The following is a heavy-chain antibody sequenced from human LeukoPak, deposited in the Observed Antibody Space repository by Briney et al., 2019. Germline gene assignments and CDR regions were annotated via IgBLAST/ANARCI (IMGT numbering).Heavy chain of an antibody. CDR2: INAGNGNT. D-gene: IGHD4-17*01. J-gene: IGHJ4*02. CDR1: GYTFTSYA. V-gene: IGHV1-3*01. Sequence: GASVTVSCTASGYTFTSYAMHWVRQAPGQRLEWMGWINAGNGNTKYSQKFQGRVTITRDTSASTAYMELSSLRSEDTAVYYCARSSYGDYGFDYWGQGTLVTVSP. CDR3: ARSSYGDYGFDY.